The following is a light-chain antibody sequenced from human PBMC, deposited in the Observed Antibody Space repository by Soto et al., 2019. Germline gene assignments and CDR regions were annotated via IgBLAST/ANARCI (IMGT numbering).Light chain of an antibody. J-gene: IGKJ1*01. CDR2: GAS. CDR3: QQYGSSPKT. Sequence: EILFTQSPGTLSLSPGERATLSCRASQSVSSSYLAWYQQKPGQAPRILIYGASSRATGIPDRFSGSGSGTDFTLTISSLEPEDFEVYYCQQYGSSPKTFGQGTKVDIK. V-gene: IGKV3-20*01. CDR1: QSVSSSY.